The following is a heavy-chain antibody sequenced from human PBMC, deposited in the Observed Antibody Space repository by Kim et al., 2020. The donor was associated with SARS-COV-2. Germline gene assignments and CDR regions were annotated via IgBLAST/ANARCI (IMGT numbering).Heavy chain of an antibody. J-gene: IGHJ5*02. D-gene: IGHD3-3*01. CDR1: GYTFTSYY. CDR2: INPSGGST. V-gene: IGHV1-46*01. CDR3: ARAITIFGVVIENWFDP. Sequence: ASVKVSCKASGYTFTSYYMHWVRQAPGQGLEWMGIINPSGGSTSYAQKFQGRVTMTRDTSTSTVYMELSSLRSEDTAVYYCARAITIFGVVIENWFDPWGQGTLVTVSS.